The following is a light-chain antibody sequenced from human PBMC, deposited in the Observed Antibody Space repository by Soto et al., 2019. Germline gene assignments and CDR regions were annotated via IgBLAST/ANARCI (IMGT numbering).Light chain of an antibody. J-gene: IGKJ1*01. V-gene: IGKV2-28*01. Sequence: DIVMTQSPLSLPVTPGEPASISCRSSQSLLHDNGYNYLDWYLQKPGQSPQLLIYLGFNRASGVPDRFSGRAFGTDFTLKISRVEAEDAGIYYCMQALQAPWTFGQGTKVEIK. CDR1: QSLLHDNGYNY. CDR3: MQALQAPWT. CDR2: LGF.